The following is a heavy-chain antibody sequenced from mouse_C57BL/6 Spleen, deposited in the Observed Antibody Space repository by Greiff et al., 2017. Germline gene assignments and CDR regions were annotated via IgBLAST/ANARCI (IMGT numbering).Heavy chain of an antibody. J-gene: IGHJ2*01. V-gene: IGHV14-2*01. CDR2: IDPEDGET. CDR3: ARDYYGRDYFDY. Sequence: VQLQQSGAELVKPGASVKLSCTASGFNIKDYYMHWVKQRTEQGLEWIGRIDPEDGETKSAPKFQGKATITADTSSNTAYLQLSSLTSEDTAVYYCARDYYGRDYFDYWGQGTTLTVSS. CDR1: GFNIKDYY. D-gene: IGHD1-1*01.